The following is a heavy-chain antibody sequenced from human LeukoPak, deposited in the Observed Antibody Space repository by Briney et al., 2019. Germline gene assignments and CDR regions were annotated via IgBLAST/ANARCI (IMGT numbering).Heavy chain of an antibody. D-gene: IGHD3-10*01. CDR1: GFTFSSYA. CDR3: VKDRSHYYGPGILFDY. CDR2: ISSNGGST. Sequence: PGGSLRLSCSASGFTFSSYAMHWVRQAPGKGLEYVSAISSNGGSTYYADSVKGRFTISRDNSKNTLYLQMSSLRAEDTAVYYCVKDRSHYYGPGILFDYWGQGTLVTVSS. V-gene: IGHV3-64D*06. J-gene: IGHJ4*02.